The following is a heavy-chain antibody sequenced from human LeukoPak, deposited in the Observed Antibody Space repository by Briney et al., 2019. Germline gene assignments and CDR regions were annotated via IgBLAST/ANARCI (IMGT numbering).Heavy chain of an antibody. CDR1: GYTFSNYG. D-gene: IGHD3-10*01. V-gene: IGHV1-18*04. CDR3: ARDKEWFGELFPSYGMDV. Sequence: ASVKVSCKASGYTFSNYGISWVRQAPGLGLEWMGWTSYNGNTNYAQKFQDRVTMTTDTSTTTAYMELRSLRSDDTAVYYCARDKEWFGELFPSYGMDVWGQGTTVTVSS. J-gene: IGHJ6*02. CDR2: TSYNGNT.